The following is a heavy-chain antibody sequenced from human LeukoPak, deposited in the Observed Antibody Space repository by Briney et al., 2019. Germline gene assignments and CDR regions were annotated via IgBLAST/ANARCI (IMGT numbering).Heavy chain of an antibody. Sequence: SETLSLTCTVSGGSISSYYWSWIRQPPGKGLEWIGYIYYSGSTNYNPSLKSRVTISVDTSKNQFSLKLSSVTAADTAVYYCARGYWAAVGNHAFDIWGQGTMVTVSS. V-gene: IGHV4-59*01. CDR2: IYYSGST. D-gene: IGHD6-13*01. CDR3: ARGYWAAVGNHAFDI. CDR1: GGSISSYY. J-gene: IGHJ3*02.